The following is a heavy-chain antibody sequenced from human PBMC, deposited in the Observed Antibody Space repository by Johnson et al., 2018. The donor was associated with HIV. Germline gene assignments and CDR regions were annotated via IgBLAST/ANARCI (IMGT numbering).Heavy chain of an antibody. D-gene: IGHD3-3*01. J-gene: IGHJ3*02. V-gene: IGHV3-20*04. CDR2: LNWNGGST. CDR3: ARDSGPSDFWSGYRLVVAFNI. CDR1: GFTFDDYG. Sequence: VQLVESGGGVVRPGGSLRLSCVASGFTFDDYGMSWVRQAPGKGLEWVSGLNWNGGSTGYADSVKGRFTISRDNAKNSLYLQMNSLRAEDTALYYCARDSGPSDFWSGYRLVVAFNIWGQGTMVTVSS.